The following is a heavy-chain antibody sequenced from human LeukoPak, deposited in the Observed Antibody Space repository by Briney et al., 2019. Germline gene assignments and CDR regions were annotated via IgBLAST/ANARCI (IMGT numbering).Heavy chain of an antibody. J-gene: IGHJ4*02. D-gene: IGHD3-22*01. CDR3: ARGTMIGYYFDY. CDR1: GFTFSSYW. V-gene: IGHV3-7*01. CDR2: INQDGSEK. Sequence: GGSLRLSCAASGFTFSSYWMTWVRQAPGKGLVWVANINQDGSEKYYVDSVKGRFTISRDNARSSLYLQMNSLRAGDTAVYYCARGTMIGYYFDYWGQGTLVTVSS.